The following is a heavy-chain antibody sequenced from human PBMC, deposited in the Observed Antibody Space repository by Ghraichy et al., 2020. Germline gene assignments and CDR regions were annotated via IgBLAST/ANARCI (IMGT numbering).Heavy chain of an antibody. CDR1: GFTFDDYT. V-gene: IGHV3-43*01. CDR2: ISWDGGST. CDR3: AKDSGPPGIVRGVSVRGGYLDY. J-gene: IGHJ4*02. Sequence: GGSLRLSCAASGFTFDDYTMHWVRQAPGKGLEWVSLISWDGGSTYYADSVKGRFTISRDNSKNSLYLQMNSLRTEDTALYYCAKDSGPPGIVRGVSVRGGYLDYWGQGTLVTVSS. D-gene: IGHD3-10*01.